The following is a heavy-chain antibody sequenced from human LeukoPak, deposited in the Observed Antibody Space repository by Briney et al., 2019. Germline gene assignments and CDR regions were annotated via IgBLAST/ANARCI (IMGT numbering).Heavy chain of an antibody. CDR1: GFTFSSYS. CDR3: ARGSDYAILTGYLDY. Sequence: GGSLRLSCAASGFTFSSYSMNWVRQAPGKGLEWVSSISSSSSYIYYADLVKGRFTISRDNAKNSLYLQMDSLRAEDTAVYYCARGSDYAILTGYLDYWGQGTLVTVSS. CDR2: ISSSSSYI. V-gene: IGHV3-21*01. J-gene: IGHJ4*02. D-gene: IGHD3-9*01.